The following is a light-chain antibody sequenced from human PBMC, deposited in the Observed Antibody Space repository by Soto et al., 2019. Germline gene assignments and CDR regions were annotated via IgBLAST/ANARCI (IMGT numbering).Light chain of an antibody. V-gene: IGLV1-47*01. Sequence: QSVLTQPPSASGTPGQRVTISCSGSSSNIGSNYVYWYQQVPGTAPRLLMYRASQRPSGVPDRFSGSKSGTSASLAISGLRSEDEADYYCAAWDDTLNGLVFGGGTKRTVL. J-gene: IGLJ2*01. CDR2: RAS. CDR3: AAWDDTLNGLV. CDR1: SSNIGSNY.